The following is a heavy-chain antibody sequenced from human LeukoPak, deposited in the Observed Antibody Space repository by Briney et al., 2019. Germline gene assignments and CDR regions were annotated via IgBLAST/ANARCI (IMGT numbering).Heavy chain of an antibody. V-gene: IGHV4-4*02. CDR3: ARDGYYYGSGSYSNSIDY. J-gene: IGHJ4*02. CDR2: IYHSGST. Sequence: SGTLSLTCAVSGGSISSSNWWSWVRQPPGKGLEWIGEIYHSGSTNYNPSLKSRVTISVDKSKNQFSLKLSSVTAVDTAVYYCARDGYYYGSGSYSNSIDYWGQGTLVTVSS. CDR1: GGSISSSNW. D-gene: IGHD3-10*01.